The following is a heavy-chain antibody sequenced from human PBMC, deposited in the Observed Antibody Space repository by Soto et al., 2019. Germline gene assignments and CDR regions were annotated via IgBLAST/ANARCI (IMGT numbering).Heavy chain of an antibody. J-gene: IGHJ4*02. Sequence: EVQLVESGGGLVQPGGSLRLSCAASGFIFSDYYMDWVRQAPGKGLEWVGRSANKANSYTTLYAASVKGRFTISRDESKSWLYLQMNSLKTEDTAVYYCARGFHSFDQWGQGTLVTVSS. CDR2: SANKANSYTT. CDR3: ARGFHSFDQ. CDR1: GFIFSDYY. V-gene: IGHV3-72*01.